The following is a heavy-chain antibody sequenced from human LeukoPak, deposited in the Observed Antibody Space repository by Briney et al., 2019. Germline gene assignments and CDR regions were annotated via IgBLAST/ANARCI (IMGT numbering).Heavy chain of an antibody. D-gene: IGHD3-22*01. CDR2: IYYSGST. CDR1: GGSISSYY. Sequence: SETLSLTCTVSGGSISSYYWSWIRQPPGKGLEWIGYIYYSGSTNYNPSLKSRVTISVDTSKNQFSLKLSSVTAADTAVYYCARTGAYDSSGYYPPGYYYYMDVWGKGTTVTVSS. CDR3: ARTGAYDSSGYYPPGYYYYMDV. J-gene: IGHJ6*03. V-gene: IGHV4-59*01.